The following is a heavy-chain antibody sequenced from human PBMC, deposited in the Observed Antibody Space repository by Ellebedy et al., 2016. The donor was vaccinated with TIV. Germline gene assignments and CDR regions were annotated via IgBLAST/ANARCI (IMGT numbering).Heavy chain of an antibody. CDR1: GGTFSSYT. CDR2: IIPISDTA. J-gene: IGHJ4*02. Sequence: SVKVSXXASGGTFSSYTISWVRQAPGQGIEWMGGIIPISDTANYAQKFQGRVTITADESTSTAYMELSSLRSEDTAVYYCAREAGNYAHFDYWGQGTLVIVSS. CDR3: AREAGNYAHFDY. V-gene: IGHV1-69*13. D-gene: IGHD1-7*01.